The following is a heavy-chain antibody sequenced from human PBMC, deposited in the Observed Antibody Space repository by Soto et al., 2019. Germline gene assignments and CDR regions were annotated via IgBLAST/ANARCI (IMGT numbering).Heavy chain of an antibody. CDR1: GGTFSSYA. CDR2: IIPIFGTA. D-gene: IGHD3-3*01. V-gene: IGHV1-69*06. J-gene: IGHJ6*02. CDR3: ASKRRITIFGGEYYYYAMDV. Sequence: QVQLVQSGAEVKKPGSSVKVSCKASGGTFSSYAISWVRQAPGQGLEWMGGIIPIFGTANYAQKFQGRVTITADKSTSTAYMELSSLRSEDTAVYYCASKRRITIFGGEYYYYAMDVWGQGTTVTVSS.